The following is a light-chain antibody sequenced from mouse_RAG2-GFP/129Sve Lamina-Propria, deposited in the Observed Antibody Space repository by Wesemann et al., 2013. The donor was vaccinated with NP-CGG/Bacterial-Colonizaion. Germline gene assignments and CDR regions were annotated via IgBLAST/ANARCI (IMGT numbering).Light chain of an antibody. J-gene: IGKJ4*01. CDR1: QNVGTA. CDR2: SAS. Sequence: DIVMTQSQKFMSTTVGDRVSITCKASQNVGTAVAWYQQKPGQSPKLLIYSASNRYTGVPDRFTGSGSGTDFTLTISSVKAEDLAVYYCQQYSSYPLTFGSGTKLEIK. V-gene: IGKV6-13*01. CDR3: QQYSSYPLT.